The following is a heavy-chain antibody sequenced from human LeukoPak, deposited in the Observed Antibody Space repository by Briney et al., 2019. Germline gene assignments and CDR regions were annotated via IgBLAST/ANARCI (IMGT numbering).Heavy chain of an antibody. V-gene: IGHV3-7*01. J-gene: IGHJ6*03. Sequence: GGSLRLSCAASGFTFSSYWMNWVRQAPGKGLEWVANIKQDGSEKYYVDSVEGRFTISRDNAKNSLYLQVNSLRAEDTAVYYCARGAADLYYYYYYYMDVWGKGTTVTVSS. D-gene: IGHD6-13*01. CDR3: ARGAADLYYYYYYYMDV. CDR1: GFTFSSYW. CDR2: IKQDGSEK.